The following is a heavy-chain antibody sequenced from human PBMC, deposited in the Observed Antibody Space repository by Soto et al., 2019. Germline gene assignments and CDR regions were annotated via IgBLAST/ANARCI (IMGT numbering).Heavy chain of an antibody. CDR3: AKVRDSYSSWTPVDY. V-gene: IGHV3-23*01. CDR1: GFTFSSYA. Sequence: EVQLLESGGGLVQPGGSLRLSCAASGFTFSSYAMSWVRQAPGKGLEWVSAISGSGGSTYYADSVKGRFTISRDNSKNTLSLQMNSLRAEDTAVYYCAKVRDSYSSWTPVDYWGQGTLVTVSS. D-gene: IGHD6-6*01. J-gene: IGHJ4*02. CDR2: ISGSGGST.